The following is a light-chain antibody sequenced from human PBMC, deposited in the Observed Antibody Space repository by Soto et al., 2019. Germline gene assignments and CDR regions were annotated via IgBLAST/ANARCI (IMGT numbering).Light chain of an antibody. V-gene: IGKV3-15*01. CDR1: KSVSSN. CDR2: GTS. Sequence: DIVLTQSPVTLSSSPGERATLSCRASKSVSSNLAWYQQKPGQAPRLLIYGTSTRATGVPDRFSGSGSGTDFTLTISSLQSEDVAVYYCQQYYNWPWTFGQGTKVDI. J-gene: IGKJ1*01. CDR3: QQYYNWPWT.